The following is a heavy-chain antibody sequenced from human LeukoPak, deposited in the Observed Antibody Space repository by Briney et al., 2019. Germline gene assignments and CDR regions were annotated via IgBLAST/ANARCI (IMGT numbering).Heavy chain of an antibody. CDR1: GGSFSHYY. V-gene: IGHV4-34*01. CDR3: ARRWNYGRNYYIDV. Sequence: PSETLSLTCAVYGGSFSHYYWSWIRQSPGMGLEWIGEINDSGTINYNPSLMSRVTISLDKSKNQFSLKLSSATAADTALYYCARRWNYGRNYYIDVWGKGATVSVSS. D-gene: IGHD1-7*01. CDR2: INDSGTI. J-gene: IGHJ6*03.